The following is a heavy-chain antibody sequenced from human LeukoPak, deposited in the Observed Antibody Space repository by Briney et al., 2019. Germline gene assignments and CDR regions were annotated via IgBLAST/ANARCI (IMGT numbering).Heavy chain of an antibody. CDR2: INYWRHT. V-gene: IGHV4-39*01. CDR3: PPTYSYTGGGYDY. J-gene: IGHJ4*02. CDR1: GGSISGSHYH. Sequence: SETLSLTCTVSGGSISGSHYHWGWIRQPPGKGLEWIGSINYWRHTYSNPSLESRVTISVDTSKNQFSPKVSSVSAADTALYYCPPTYSYTGGGYDYWGQGTLVTVSS. D-gene: IGHD5-18*01.